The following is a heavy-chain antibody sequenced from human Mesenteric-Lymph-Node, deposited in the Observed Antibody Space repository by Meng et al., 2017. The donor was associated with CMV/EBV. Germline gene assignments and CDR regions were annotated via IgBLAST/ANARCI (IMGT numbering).Heavy chain of an antibody. D-gene: IGHD4-17*01. CDR1: GGTFSSYA. V-gene: IGHV1-69*10. CDR2: IIPILGIA. Sequence: SVKVSCKASGGTFSSYAISWVRQAPGQGLEWMGGIIPILGIANYAQKFQGRVTITADKSTSTAYMELSSLRSEDTVVYYCARVSSGDYLINYYYYGMDVWGQGTTVTVSS. CDR3: ARVSSGDYLINYYYYGMDV. J-gene: IGHJ6*02.